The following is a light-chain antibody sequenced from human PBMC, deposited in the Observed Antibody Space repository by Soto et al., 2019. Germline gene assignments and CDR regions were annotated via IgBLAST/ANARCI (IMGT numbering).Light chain of an antibody. J-gene: IGKJ5*01. Sequence: DIQMTQSPSTLSVSVGDRVTITCRSSQTISSWLAWYQQKPGKAPKLLIYKASTLKSGVPSRFSGSGSGTEFTLTISSLQPDDFATYYCQQYNKWPLITFGQGTRLEIK. V-gene: IGKV1-5*03. CDR1: QTISSW. CDR3: QQYNKWPLIT. CDR2: KAS.